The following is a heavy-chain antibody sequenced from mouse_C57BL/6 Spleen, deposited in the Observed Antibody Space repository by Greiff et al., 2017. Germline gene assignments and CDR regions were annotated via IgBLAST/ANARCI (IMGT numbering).Heavy chain of an antibody. CDR2: IDPSDSYT. V-gene: IGHV1-69*01. CDR3: AREDYSDAMDY. D-gene: IGHD2-12*01. J-gene: IGHJ4*01. CDR1: GYTFTSYW. Sequence: VQLQQPGAELVMPGASVKLSCKASGYTFTSYWMHWVKQRPGQGLEWIGEIDPSDSYTNYNQKFKGKSTLTVDKSSSTAYMQLSSLTSEDSAVYYCAREDYSDAMDYWGQGTSVTVSS.